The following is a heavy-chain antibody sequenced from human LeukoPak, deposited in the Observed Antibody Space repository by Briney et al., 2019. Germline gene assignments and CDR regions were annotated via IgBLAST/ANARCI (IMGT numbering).Heavy chain of an antibody. CDR3: VRNSGELGA. CDR1: GFTVSNNY. CDR2: IYSAGGT. Sequence: GESLQICCAASGFTVSNNYMCWVRRAAGKGLEWVALIYSAGGTYYADSVKGRFTISRDNSKNTLHLQMNSLRAEDTAVYYCVRNSGELGAWGQGTLVTVSS. J-gene: IGHJ5*02. D-gene: IGHD2-21*01. V-gene: IGHV3-53*01.